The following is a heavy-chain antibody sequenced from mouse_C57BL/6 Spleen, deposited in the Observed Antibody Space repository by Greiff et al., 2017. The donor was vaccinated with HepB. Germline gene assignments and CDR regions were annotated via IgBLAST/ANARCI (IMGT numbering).Heavy chain of an antibody. CDR2: IYPGDGDT. V-gene: IGHV1-82*01. J-gene: IGHJ3*01. CDR1: GYAFSSSW. CDR3: ARGEFAY. Sequence: VQGVESGPELVKPGASVKISCKASGYAFSSSWMNWVKQRPGKGLEWIGRIYPGDGDTNYNGKFKGKATLTADKSSSTAYMQLSSLTSEDSAVYFCARGEFAYWGQGTLVTVSA.